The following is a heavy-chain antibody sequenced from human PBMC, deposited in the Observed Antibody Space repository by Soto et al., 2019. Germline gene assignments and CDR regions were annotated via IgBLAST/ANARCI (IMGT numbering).Heavy chain of an antibody. Sequence: SETLCLTCTVSGGSISGGVHSWSWIRQPPGKGLEWIGHIFDSGSTYYNPSLKSRLTISVDTSKNQFSLRLSSVTAADTAVYYCAREIMPLTNDWYFDLWGRGTLVTVSS. J-gene: IGHJ2*01. D-gene: IGHD2-8*01. CDR1: GGSISGGVHS. CDR2: IFDSGST. CDR3: AREIMPLTNDWYFDL. V-gene: IGHV4-30-4*01.